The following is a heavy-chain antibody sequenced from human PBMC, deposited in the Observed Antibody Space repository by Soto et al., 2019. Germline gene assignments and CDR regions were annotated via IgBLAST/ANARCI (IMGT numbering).Heavy chain of an antibody. V-gene: IGHV1-46*01. J-gene: IGHJ4*02. CDR2: INPARGST. CDR1: GYTFTHYY. D-gene: IGHD6-13*01. Sequence: QVQLVQSGAEVKKPGASVKLSCRTSGYTFTHYYIHWVRQAPGQGLEWLAIINPARGSTNYAQDFQGRVTFSMDTSTTTVYMELSGLRAEVTAIFYCARDLAAGDCWGQGTLVNVSS. CDR3: ARDLAAGDC.